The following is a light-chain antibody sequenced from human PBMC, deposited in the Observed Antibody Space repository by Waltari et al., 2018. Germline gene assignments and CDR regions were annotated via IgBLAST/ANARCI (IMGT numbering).Light chain of an antibody. J-gene: IGLJ3*02. CDR2: DVT. V-gene: IGLV2-11*01. Sequence: SALTQPRSVSGSPGQSVTIPCTGTTSDVGGYNYVPWYQHHPGKAPKLMIFDVTQRPSGVPDRFSGSKSANTASLTISGLQAEDEADYYCCSFAGTYTWVFGGGTKVTVL. CDR1: TSDVGGYNY. CDR3: CSFAGTYTWV.